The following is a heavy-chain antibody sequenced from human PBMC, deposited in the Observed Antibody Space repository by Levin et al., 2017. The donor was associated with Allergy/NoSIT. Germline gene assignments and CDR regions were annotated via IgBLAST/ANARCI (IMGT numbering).Heavy chain of an antibody. CDR3: AREEDSSSFDY. D-gene: IGHD6-6*01. Sequence: GGSLRLSCAASGFTFSSYWMHWVRQAPGKGLVWVSRINSDGSSTSYADSVKGRFTISRDNAKNTLYLQMNSLRAEDTAVYYCAREEDSSSFDYWGQGTLVTVSS. J-gene: IGHJ4*02. CDR2: INSDGSST. CDR1: GFTFSSYW. V-gene: IGHV3-74*01.